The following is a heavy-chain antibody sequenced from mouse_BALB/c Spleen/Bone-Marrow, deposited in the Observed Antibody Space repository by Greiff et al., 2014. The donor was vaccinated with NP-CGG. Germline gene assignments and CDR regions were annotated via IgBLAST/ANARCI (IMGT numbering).Heavy chain of an antibody. CDR3: ARGDYETWFAY. CDR2: IYPGDGDT. J-gene: IGHJ3*01. D-gene: IGHD2-4*01. V-gene: IGHV1-87*01. CDR1: GYTFTSYW. Sequence: LLESGAELARPGASVKLSCKASGYTFTSYWMQWVRQRPGQGLEWIGAIYPGDGDTRYTQKFKGKATLTADKSSSTAYMQLSSLASEDSAVYYCARGDYETWFAYWGQGTLVTVSA.